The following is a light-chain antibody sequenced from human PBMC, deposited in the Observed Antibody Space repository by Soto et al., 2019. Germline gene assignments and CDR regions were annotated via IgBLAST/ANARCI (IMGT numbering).Light chain of an antibody. Sequence: AIRMTQSPSSLSASTGDRVTITCRASQGISSYLAWYQQKPGKAPKLLIYAASTLQSGVPSRFSGSGSGTDFTLTISCLQSEDFATYCCQQYNSYPHTFGRGTKLEIK. J-gene: IGKJ2*01. CDR1: QGISSY. CDR3: QQYNSYPHT. V-gene: IGKV1-8*01. CDR2: AAS.